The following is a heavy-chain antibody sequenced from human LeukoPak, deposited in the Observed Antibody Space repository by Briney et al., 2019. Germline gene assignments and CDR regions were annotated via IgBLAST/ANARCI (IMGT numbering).Heavy chain of an antibody. CDR3: ARDREHHFYDILTGYYFSFDAFDI. J-gene: IGHJ3*02. Sequence: GGSLRLSCAASGFTFSSYSMNWVRQAPGKGLEWVSSISSSSSYIYYADSVKGRFTISRDNAKNSLYLQMNSLRAEDTAVYYCARDREHHFYDILTGYYFSFDAFDIWGQGTMVTVSS. D-gene: IGHD3-9*01. CDR2: ISSSSSYI. V-gene: IGHV3-21*01. CDR1: GFTFSSYS.